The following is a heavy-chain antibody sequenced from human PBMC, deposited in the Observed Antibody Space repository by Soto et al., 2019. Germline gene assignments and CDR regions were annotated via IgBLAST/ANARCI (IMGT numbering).Heavy chain of an antibody. CDR2: IIPIFGTA. Sequence: SVKVSCKASSGTFSSYAISCVRQASGQELEWMGGIIPIFGTANYAQKFQGRVTITADESTSTAYMELSSLRSEDTAVYYCARAGSYYDGSGYPPDGFDIWGQGTMVTVSS. J-gene: IGHJ3*02. V-gene: IGHV1-69*13. D-gene: IGHD3-22*01. CDR1: SGTFSSYA. CDR3: ARAGSYYDGSGYPPDGFDI.